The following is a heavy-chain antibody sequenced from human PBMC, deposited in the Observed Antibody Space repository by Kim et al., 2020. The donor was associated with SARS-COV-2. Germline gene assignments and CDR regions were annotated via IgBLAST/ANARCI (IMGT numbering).Heavy chain of an antibody. V-gene: IGHV1-8*01. CDR3: ARVLKPYARTGLFDY. D-gene: IGHD3-9*01. J-gene: IGHJ4*02. Sequence: QKSQGRVTMTRNTSISTAYMELSSLRSEDTAVYYCARVLKPYARTGLFDYWGQGTLVTVSS.